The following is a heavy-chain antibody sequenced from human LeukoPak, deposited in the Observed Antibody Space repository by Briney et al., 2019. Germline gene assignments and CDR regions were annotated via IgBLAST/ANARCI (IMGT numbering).Heavy chain of an antibody. Sequence: SETLSLTCTVSGGSISSGGYYWSWIRQHPGKGLEWIGYIYYSGSTYYNPSLKSRVTISVDTSKNQFSLKLSSVTAADTAVYYCARGSNPLKWFYHRIQFDYWGRETLVTVSS. CDR2: IYYSGST. J-gene: IGHJ4*02. D-gene: IGHD3-22*01. CDR1: GGSISSGGYY. V-gene: IGHV4-31*03. CDR3: ARGSNPLKWFYHRIQFDY.